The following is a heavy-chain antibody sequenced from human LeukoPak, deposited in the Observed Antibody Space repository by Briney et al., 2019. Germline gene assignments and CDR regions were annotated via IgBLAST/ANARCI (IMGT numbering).Heavy chain of an antibody. V-gene: IGHV5-51*01. Sequence: GESLKISCKDSGYSFTNYWIGWVRQMPGKGLEWMGIIYPGDSDTRYSPSFQGQVTISVDKSISTVLLQWSSLKASDTAVYYCARHLGWCNNTSGCDDESDAFDIWGQGTMVTVSS. J-gene: IGHJ3*02. D-gene: IGHD2-2*01. CDR1: GYSFTNYW. CDR3: ARHLGWCNNTSGCDDESDAFDI. CDR2: IYPGDSDT.